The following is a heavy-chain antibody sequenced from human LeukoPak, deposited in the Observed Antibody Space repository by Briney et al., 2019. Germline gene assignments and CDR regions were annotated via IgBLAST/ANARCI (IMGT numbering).Heavy chain of an antibody. CDR2: INSDGSTT. Sequence: PGGSLRLSCAASGFTFSNYWMHWVRQARGKGLVWVSRINSDGSTTTYADSVKGRFTISRDNAKNTLYLQMNSLRAEDTAVYYCARSRVEMATSLLDYWGQGTLVTVSS. CDR1: GFTFSNYW. D-gene: IGHD5-24*01. CDR3: ARSRVEMATSLLDY. J-gene: IGHJ4*02. V-gene: IGHV3-74*01.